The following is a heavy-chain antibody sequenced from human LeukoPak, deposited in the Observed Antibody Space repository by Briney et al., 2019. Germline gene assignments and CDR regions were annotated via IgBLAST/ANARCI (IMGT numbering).Heavy chain of an antibody. CDR3: ARVAIFGVVINAMDV. J-gene: IGHJ6*01. V-gene: IGHV4-34*01. CDR2: INHGGST. CDR1: DGSFTGYF. Sequence: SETLSLTCAISDGSFTGYFWNWVRQAPGKGLEWIGDINHGGSTNYNPSLRSRVTMSVDMSKNQFSLKLSSVTAADTAVYYCARVAIFGVVINAMDVWGQGITVTVSS. D-gene: IGHD3-3*01.